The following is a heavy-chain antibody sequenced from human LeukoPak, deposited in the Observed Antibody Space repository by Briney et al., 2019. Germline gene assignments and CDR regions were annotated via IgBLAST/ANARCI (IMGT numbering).Heavy chain of an antibody. CDR1: GYTFTDYY. V-gene: IGHV1-2*02. J-gene: IGHJ6*03. CDR3: ARDHGTPSSGWLNVYYYYYMDV. D-gene: IGHD6-19*01. CDR2: INPNTGGT. Sequence: VASVKVSCKTSGYTFTDYYIHWVRQAPGQGLEWMGWINPNTGGTKYGQNFQGRVTMTRDTSISTAYMEMSNLRSDDTAVYYCARDHGTPSSGWLNVYYYYYMDVWGKGTTVTISS.